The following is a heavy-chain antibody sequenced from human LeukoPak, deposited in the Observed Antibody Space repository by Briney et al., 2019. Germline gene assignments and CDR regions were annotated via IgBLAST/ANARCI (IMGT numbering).Heavy chain of an antibody. CDR1: GFTFSSYS. Sequence: KPGGSLRLSCAASGFTFSSYSMNWVRQAPGKGLEWVSSISSSSSYIYYADSVKGRFTISRDNAKNSLYLQMNSLRAEDTAVYYCARVRVRGYYMDVWGKGITVTISS. CDR3: ARVRVRGYYMDV. D-gene: IGHD3-10*01. V-gene: IGHV3-21*01. J-gene: IGHJ6*03. CDR2: ISSSSSYI.